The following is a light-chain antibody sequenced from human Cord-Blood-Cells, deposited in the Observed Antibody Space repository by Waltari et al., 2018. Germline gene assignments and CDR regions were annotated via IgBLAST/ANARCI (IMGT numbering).Light chain of an antibody. CDR1: HNVSSN. CDR2: GAS. CDR3: QQYNNWPPIT. Sequence: DIVMTQCPATLSVSPGERATLSCRASHNVSSNLARYQQKPGQAPRLLIYGASTRATGIPARFSGSGSGTEYTLTISSLQSEDFAVYYCQQYNNWPPITFGGGTKVEIK. J-gene: IGKJ4*01. V-gene: IGKV3-15*01.